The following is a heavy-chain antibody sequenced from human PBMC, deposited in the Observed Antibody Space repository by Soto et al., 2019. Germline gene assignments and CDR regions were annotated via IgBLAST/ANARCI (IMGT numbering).Heavy chain of an antibody. CDR3: AREVWMTDYYDSSGYYPYFDY. CDR1: GGSVSSGSYY. Sequence: PSETLSLTCTVSGGSVSSGSYYWSWIRQPPGKGLEWIGYIYYSGSTNYNPSLKSRVTISVDTSKNQFSLKLSSVTAADTAVYYCAREVWMTDYYDSSGYYPYFDYWGQGTLVTVSS. CDR2: IYYSGST. D-gene: IGHD3-22*01. V-gene: IGHV4-61*01. J-gene: IGHJ4*02.